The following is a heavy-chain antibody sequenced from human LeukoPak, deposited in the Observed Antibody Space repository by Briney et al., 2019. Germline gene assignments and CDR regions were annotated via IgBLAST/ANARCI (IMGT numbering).Heavy chain of an antibody. CDR3: AKDGYSYGPVEYYFDY. CDR2: ISWDGGST. J-gene: IGHJ4*02. CDR1: GFTFDDYA. V-gene: IGHV3-43D*03. Sequence: PGGSLRLSCAASGFTFDDYAMHWARHAPGKGLEWVSLISWDGGSTYYADSAKGRFTIPRDNSKNSLYLQMNSLRAEDTALHYCAKDGYSYGPVEYYFDYWGQGTLVTVSS. D-gene: IGHD5-18*01.